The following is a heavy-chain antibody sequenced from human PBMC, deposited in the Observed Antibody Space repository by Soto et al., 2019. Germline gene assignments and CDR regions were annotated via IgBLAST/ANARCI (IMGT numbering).Heavy chain of an antibody. J-gene: IGHJ4*02. CDR1: GCTFINYA. CDR2: ITGSGGST. Sequence: WVSLRLSWAAAGCTFINYARSWIRQATGKGLEWVSSITGSGGSTYYADSVKGRFTISRDNSKNTLYLQMNSLGAEDTAVYYCAKEDGSGSYYTRSAYWGQGTLVTVSS. V-gene: IGHV3-23*01. D-gene: IGHD3-10*01. CDR3: AKEDGSGSYYTRSAY.